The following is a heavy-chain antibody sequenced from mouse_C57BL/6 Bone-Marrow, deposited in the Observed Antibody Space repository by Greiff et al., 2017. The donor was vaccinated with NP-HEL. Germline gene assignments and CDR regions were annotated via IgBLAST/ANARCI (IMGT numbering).Heavy chain of an antibody. CDR2: IDPENGDT. CDR3: DDGPSDY. J-gene: IGHJ2*01. Sequence: VQLQHSGAELVRPGASVKLSCTASGFNIKDYYMHWVKQRPEQGLEWIGWIDPENGDTEYASKFQGKATITADTSSNTAYLQLSSLTSEDTAVYYCDDGPSDYWGQGTTLTVSS. V-gene: IGHV14-4*01. CDR1: GFNIKDYY. D-gene: IGHD2-3*01.